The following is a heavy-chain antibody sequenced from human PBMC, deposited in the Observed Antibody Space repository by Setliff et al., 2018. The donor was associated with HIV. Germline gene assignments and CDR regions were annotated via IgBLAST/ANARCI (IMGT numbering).Heavy chain of an antibody. V-gene: IGHV5-51*01. Sequence: PGESLKISCKGSGYSFTSYWIGWVRQMPGKGLEWMGIIYPGDSDTSYSPSFQGQVTISADKSIITAFLQWSSLKASNTATYYCARQSPSGSYFDYWGQGTLVTVSS. CDR2: IYPGDSDT. D-gene: IGHD1-26*01. CDR3: ARQSPSGSYFDY. J-gene: IGHJ4*02. CDR1: GYSFTSYW.